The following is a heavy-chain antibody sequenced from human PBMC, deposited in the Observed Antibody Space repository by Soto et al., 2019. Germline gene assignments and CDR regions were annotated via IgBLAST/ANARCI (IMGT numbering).Heavy chain of an antibody. CDR2: IYHSGSS. CDR3: ALRSMAVVPDY. Sequence: PSETLSLTCAVSGGSISSSNWWSWVRQPPGKGLEWIGEIYHSGSSNYNPSLKSRVTMSVDKSTNQFSLTLSSMTAADTAVYYCALRSMAVVPDYWGQGTLVTVSS. J-gene: IGHJ4*02. D-gene: IGHD3-22*01. CDR1: GGSISSSNW. V-gene: IGHV4-4*02.